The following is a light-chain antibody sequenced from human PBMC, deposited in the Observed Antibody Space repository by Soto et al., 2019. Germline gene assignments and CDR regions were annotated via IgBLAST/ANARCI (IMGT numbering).Light chain of an antibody. V-gene: IGKV3-15*01. Sequence: EIVMTQSPATLSVSPGERATLSCRASQSVSSNLAWFQQRPGQAPRLLIYGASTRATGVAARFSGGGSGTEFTLTNSSLQSENFAIYYCQHYNYWPYTFGQGTKLEIK. CDR1: QSVSSN. CDR2: GAS. CDR3: QHYNYWPYT. J-gene: IGKJ2*01.